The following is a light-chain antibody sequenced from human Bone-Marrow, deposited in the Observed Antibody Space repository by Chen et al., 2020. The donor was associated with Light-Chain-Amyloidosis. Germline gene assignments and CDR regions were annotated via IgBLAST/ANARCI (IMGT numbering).Light chain of an antibody. V-gene: IGLV10-54*01. CDR1: SNNVGYQG. Sequence: QAGLTQPPSVSKGLRQTATLTCTGDSNNVGYQGAAWLQQHQGHPPRLLSYRNNNRPSGISEGLSAARSGNTASLTITELQPEDEADYYCSAWDSSLSAWVFGGGTKLTVL. CDR3: SAWDSSLSAWV. CDR2: RNN. J-gene: IGLJ3*02.